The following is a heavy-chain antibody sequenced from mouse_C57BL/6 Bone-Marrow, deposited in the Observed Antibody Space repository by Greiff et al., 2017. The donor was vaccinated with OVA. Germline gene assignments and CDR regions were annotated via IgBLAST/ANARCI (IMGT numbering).Heavy chain of an antibody. CDR3: ASERVFSATVVDYFDY. D-gene: IGHD1-1*01. Sequence: VQLQQPGAELVKPGASVKLSCKASGYTFTSYWMHWVKQRPGRGLEWIGRIDPNSGGTKYNEKFKSKATLTVDKPSSTAYMQLSSLTSEDSAVYYCASERVFSATVVDYFDYWGQGTTLTVSS. V-gene: IGHV1-72*01. CDR2: IDPNSGGT. CDR1: GYTFTSYW. J-gene: IGHJ2*01.